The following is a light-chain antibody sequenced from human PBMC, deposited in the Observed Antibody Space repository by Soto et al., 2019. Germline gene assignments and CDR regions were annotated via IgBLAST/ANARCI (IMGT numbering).Light chain of an antibody. Sequence: EIVLTQFPGTLSLSPGERATLSCRASQSVGSNYLAWYQQRPGQPPNLLIFDASHRAPDIPDRFSGSGSGTDFTLTISRLEPEDFAVYSCQQYGGSVQTFGQGAKVEIK. CDR2: DAS. V-gene: IGKV3-20*01. CDR1: QSVGSNY. J-gene: IGKJ1*01. CDR3: QQYGGSVQT.